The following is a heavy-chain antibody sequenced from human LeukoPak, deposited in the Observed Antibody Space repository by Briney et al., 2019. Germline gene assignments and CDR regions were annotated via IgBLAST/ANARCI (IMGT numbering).Heavy chain of an antibody. D-gene: IGHD3-10*01. J-gene: IGHJ6*02. CDR3: ARLSGFGESMSYHAMDI. V-gene: IGHV5-51*01. CDR1: GYRFTSYW. Sequence: GESLKISCKASGYRFTSYWLAWVRQMPGKGPECIGIIYPGDSDVRYSPSFRGQVTISADKSINTAYLQWRSLRASETAMYYCARLSGFGESMSYHAMDIWGLGTTVTVSS. CDR2: IYPGDSDV.